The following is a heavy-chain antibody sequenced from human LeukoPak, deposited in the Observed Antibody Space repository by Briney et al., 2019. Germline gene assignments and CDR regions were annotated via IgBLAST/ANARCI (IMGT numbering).Heavy chain of an antibody. Sequence: SETLSLTCTVSGGSISSYYWSWIRQPPGKGLEWIGYIYYSGSTNYNPSLKSRVTISVDTSKNQFSLKLSSVTAADTAVYYCARASHAGGNFDCWGQGTLVTVSS. D-gene: IGHD2-8*02. J-gene: IGHJ4*02. V-gene: IGHV4-59*01. CDR1: GGSISSYY. CDR3: ARASHAGGNFDC. CDR2: IYYSGST.